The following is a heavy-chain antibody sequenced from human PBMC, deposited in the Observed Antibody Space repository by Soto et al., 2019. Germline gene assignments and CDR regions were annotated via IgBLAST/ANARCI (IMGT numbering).Heavy chain of an antibody. Sequence: GGSLRLSCAASGFTFSSYAMSWVRQAPGKGLEWVSAISGSGGSTYYADSVKGRFTISRDNSKNTLYLQMNSLRAEDTAVYYCAKDPPRGYASKGAQPVDYWGQGTLVTGLL. D-gene: IGHD5-18*01. V-gene: IGHV3-23*01. J-gene: IGHJ4*02. CDR1: GFTFSSYA. CDR2: ISGSGGST. CDR3: AKDPPRGYASKGAQPVDY.